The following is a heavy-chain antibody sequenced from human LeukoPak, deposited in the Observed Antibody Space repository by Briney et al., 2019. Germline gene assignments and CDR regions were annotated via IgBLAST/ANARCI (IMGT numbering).Heavy chain of an antibody. CDR1: GFTFNTYS. J-gene: IGHJ4*02. CDR3: LRGDRRDY. Sequence: GGSLRLSCEASGFTFNTYSMNWARQAPGKGLEWVSYIDSSGGYMFYADSVKGRFIISRDNANDSLYLQMNSLRVEDTAVYYCLRGDRRDYWGQGTLVTVSS. V-gene: IGHV3-21*06. CDR2: IDSSGGYM.